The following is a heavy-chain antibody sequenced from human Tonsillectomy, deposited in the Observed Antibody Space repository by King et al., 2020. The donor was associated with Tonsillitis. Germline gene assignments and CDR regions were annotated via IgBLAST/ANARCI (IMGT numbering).Heavy chain of an antibody. CDR3: ARDSTLVWSAYYTGIY. V-gene: IGHV3-23*04. Sequence: DVQLVESGGGLVQPGGSLTLSCAASGFTFSTSAMSWVRQAPGKGLEWVSAISASGGSTYYADSVRGRFTISRDNSKNTLYLQMNSLRAEDTAVYYCARDSTLVWSAYYTGIYWGLGTLVTVSS. J-gene: IGHJ4*02. CDR2: ISASGGST. D-gene: IGHD3-3*01. CDR1: GFTFSTSA.